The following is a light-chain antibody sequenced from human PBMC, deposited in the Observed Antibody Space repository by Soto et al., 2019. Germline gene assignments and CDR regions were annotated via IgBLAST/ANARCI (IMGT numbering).Light chain of an antibody. CDR2: AAS. Sequence: DIQMTQSPSSVSASVGDSVTITCRASQDISSWVAWYQQKPGKAPKLLIHAASSLQDGVPSRFSGSGSGTDVTLTISSLQPEDFATYYCQEVNSLPGVTFGPGTKVDIK. V-gene: IGKV1-12*01. CDR3: QEVNSLPGVT. J-gene: IGKJ3*01. CDR1: QDISSW.